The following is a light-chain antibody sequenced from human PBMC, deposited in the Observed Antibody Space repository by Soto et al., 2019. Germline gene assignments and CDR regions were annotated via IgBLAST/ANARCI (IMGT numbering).Light chain of an antibody. CDR1: QSIRSNY. CDR3: QQYGSSPLT. Sequence: ETVLTQSPGTLSLSPGERATLSCRASQSIRSNYLAWYRQTPGQAPRLLIYGASNRATGIPDRFSGSGSGTDFTLIIIRLEAEDFALYYCQQYGSSPLTFGQGTNVEIK. J-gene: IGKJ1*01. V-gene: IGKV3-20*01. CDR2: GAS.